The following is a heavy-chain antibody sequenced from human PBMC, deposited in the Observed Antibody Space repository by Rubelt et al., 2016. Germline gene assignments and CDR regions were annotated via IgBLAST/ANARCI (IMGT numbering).Heavy chain of an antibody. Sequence: QVQLQQWGAGLLKPSETLSLTCAVYGGSFSGYYWSWIRQPPGKGLEWIGSIYYSGSTYYNPSLKSRVTISVDTSKNQFSLKLSCVTAADTAVYYCARVVTTVLWFDPWGQGTLVTVSS. CDR3: ARVVTTVLWFDP. CDR1: GGSFSGYY. J-gene: IGHJ5*02. D-gene: IGHD4-11*01. CDR2: IYYSGST. V-gene: IGHV4-34*01.